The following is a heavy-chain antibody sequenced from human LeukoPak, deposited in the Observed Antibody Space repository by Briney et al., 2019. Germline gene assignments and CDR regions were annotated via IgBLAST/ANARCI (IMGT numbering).Heavy chain of an antibody. CDR2: INSDGSST. D-gene: IGHD5-18*01. V-gene: IGHV3-74*01. J-gene: IGHJ6*03. CDR3: ARDRIQLWTYQYMDV. Sequence: PGGSLRLSCAASGFTFSSYWMHWVRQAPWKGLVWVSRINSDGSSTSYADSVKGRFTISRDNAKNTLYLQMNSLRAEDTAVYYCARDRIQLWTYQYMDVWGKGTTVTVSS. CDR1: GFTFSSYW.